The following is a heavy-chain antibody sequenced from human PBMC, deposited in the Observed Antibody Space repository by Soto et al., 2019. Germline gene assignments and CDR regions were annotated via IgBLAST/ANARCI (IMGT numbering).Heavy chain of an antibody. V-gene: IGHV4-31*03. Sequence: QVQLQESGPGLVKPSQTLSLTCTVSGGSISSGGYYWSWIRQHPGKGLEWIGYIYYSGSTYYNPSVKSRVTISVDTSKNPFYLKLSSVTAADTAVYYCASGTEVSPSWDVWGQGTTVTVSS. CDR1: GGSISSGGYY. D-gene: IGHD1-26*01. CDR3: ASGTEVSPSWDV. CDR2: IYYSGST. J-gene: IGHJ6*02.